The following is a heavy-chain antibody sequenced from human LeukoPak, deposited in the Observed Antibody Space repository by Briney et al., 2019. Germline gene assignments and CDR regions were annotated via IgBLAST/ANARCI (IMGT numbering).Heavy chain of an antibody. CDR2: IYYSGST. D-gene: IGHD3-3*01. V-gene: IGHV4-59*01. CDR1: XGXISXYY. Sequence: XSXTXTVXXGXISXYYWSWIRQPPGKGLEWIGYIYYSGSTNYNPSLKSRVTISVDTSKNQFSLKLSSVTAADTAVYYCARTYYDFWSGYSMGYYFDYWGQGTLVTVSS. CDR3: ARTYYDFWSGYSMGYYFDY. J-gene: IGHJ4*02.